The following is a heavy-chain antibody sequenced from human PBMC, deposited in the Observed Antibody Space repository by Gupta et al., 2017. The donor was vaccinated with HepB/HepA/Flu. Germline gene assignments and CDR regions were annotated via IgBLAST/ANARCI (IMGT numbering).Heavy chain of an antibody. D-gene: IGHD3-3*01. CDR3: ARLPPPYNTEPFDY. CDR2: IYPGDSDT. J-gene: IGHJ4*02. V-gene: IGHV5-51*01. Sequence: EVQLVPSGAEVKKPGESLKISCKGSGYSFTSYWNVWVRQMPGKGLEWMGIIYPGDSDTRYSPSFHGQVTISADKSISTAYLQWTSLKASDTAMYYCARLPPPYNTEPFDYWGQGTLVTVSS. CDR1: GYSFTSYW.